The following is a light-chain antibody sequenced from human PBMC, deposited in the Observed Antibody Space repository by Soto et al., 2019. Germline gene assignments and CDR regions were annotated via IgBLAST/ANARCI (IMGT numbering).Light chain of an antibody. CDR2: DAS. V-gene: IGKV3-11*01. CDR1: QSVSTL. J-gene: IGKJ4*01. CDR3: HQYNTWPLT. Sequence: EIVLTQSPATLSLSPGERATLSCRASQSVSTLLAWYQQKPGQAPRLLIFDASNRATGIPARFSGSGSGTDFILTISSLQSEDFAVYYCHQYNTWPLTFGGGTKVEIK.